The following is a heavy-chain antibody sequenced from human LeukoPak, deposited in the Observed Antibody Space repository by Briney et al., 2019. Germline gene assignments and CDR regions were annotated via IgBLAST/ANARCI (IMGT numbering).Heavy chain of an antibody. V-gene: IGHV3-21*01. CDR2: ISSSSSYI. CDR3: ATFSVLMVYAIAFDI. Sequence: GGSLRLSCAASGFTFSSYSMNWVRQAPGKGLEWVSSISSSSSYIYYADSVKGRFTISRDNAKNSLYLQMNSLRAEDTAVYYCATFSVLMVYAIAFDIWGQGTMVTVSS. CDR1: GFTFSSYS. J-gene: IGHJ3*02. D-gene: IGHD2-8*01.